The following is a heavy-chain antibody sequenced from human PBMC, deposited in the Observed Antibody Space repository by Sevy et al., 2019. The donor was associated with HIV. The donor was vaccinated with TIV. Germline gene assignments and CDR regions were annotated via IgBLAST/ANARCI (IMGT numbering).Heavy chain of an antibody. CDR1: GGSISSGGYS. Sequence: SETLSLTCAVSGGSISSGGYSWSWIRQPPGMGLEWIGYIYHSGSTYYNPSLKSRVTISVDRSKNQFSLKLSSVTAADTAVYYCARVYHSSSWYFDYWGQGTLVTVSS. D-gene: IGHD6-13*01. CDR2: IYHSGST. J-gene: IGHJ4*02. CDR3: ARVYHSSSWYFDY. V-gene: IGHV4-30-2*01.